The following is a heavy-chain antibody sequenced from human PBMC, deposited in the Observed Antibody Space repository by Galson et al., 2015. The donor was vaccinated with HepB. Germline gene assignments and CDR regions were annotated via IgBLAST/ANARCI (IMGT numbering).Heavy chain of an antibody. V-gene: IGHV3-23*01. CDR2: ISGSGGST. CDR3: AKSADLYDFWSGYRYYYYMDV. Sequence: SLRLSCAASGFTFSSYAMSWVRQAPGKGLEWVSAISGSGGSTYYADSVKGRFTISRDNSKNTLYLQMNSLRAEDTAVYYCAKSADLYDFWSGYRYYYYMDVWGKGTTVTVSS. J-gene: IGHJ6*03. D-gene: IGHD3-3*01. CDR1: GFTFSSYA.